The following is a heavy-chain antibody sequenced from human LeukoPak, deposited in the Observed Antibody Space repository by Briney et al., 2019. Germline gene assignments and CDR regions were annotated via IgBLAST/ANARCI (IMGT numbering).Heavy chain of an antibody. D-gene: IGHD3-10*01. CDR3: ARDRRSEGSPGYAFDI. CDR2: ISSSSSTI. J-gene: IGHJ3*02. V-gene: IGHV3-48*04. CDR1: GFTFSSYS. Sequence: GGSLRLSCAASGFTFSSYSMNWVRQAPGKGLEWVSYISSSSSTIYYADSVKGRFTISRDNAKNSLYLQMNGLRAEDTAVYYCARDRRSEGSPGYAFDIWSQGTMVTVSS.